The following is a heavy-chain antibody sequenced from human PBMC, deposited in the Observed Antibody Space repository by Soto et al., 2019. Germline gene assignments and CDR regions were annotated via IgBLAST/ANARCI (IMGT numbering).Heavy chain of an antibody. CDR1: GYTFINYD. Sequence: QVQLVQSGAEMTKPGASVKVSCKASGYTFINYDISWLRQAPGQGLEWMGWSSPYNGNTNYAHTFQGRVTMTADTSASAGYMELRSLRSDDTAVYFCARGRITDLGTFDYWGQGTLVTVSS. V-gene: IGHV1-18*01. CDR2: SSPYNGNT. J-gene: IGHJ4*02. CDR3: ARGRITDLGTFDY. D-gene: IGHD1-20*01.